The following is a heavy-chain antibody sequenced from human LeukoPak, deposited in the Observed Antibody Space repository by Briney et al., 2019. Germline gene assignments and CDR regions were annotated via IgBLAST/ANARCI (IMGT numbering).Heavy chain of an antibody. V-gene: IGHV1-8*03. CDR1: GYTFTSLD. CDR3: AREPGPIAAAGTPTFDY. D-gene: IGHD6-13*01. J-gene: IGHJ4*02. CDR2: MNPNSGDT. Sequence: ASVKVSCKASGYTFTSLDINWVRQATGQGLEWMGWMNPNSGDTAYAQNFQGRVTISRTTSQSTAYMELSSLRSEDTAVYYCAREPGPIAAAGTPTFDYWGQGTLVTVSS.